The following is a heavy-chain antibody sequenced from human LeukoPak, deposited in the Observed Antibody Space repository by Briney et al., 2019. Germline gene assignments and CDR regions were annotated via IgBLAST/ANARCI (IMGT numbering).Heavy chain of an antibody. J-gene: IGHJ3*02. Sequence: SETLSLTCTVSGGSISSYYWSWIRQPPGKGLEWIGYIYYSGSTYYNPSLKSRVTISVDTSKNQFSLKLSSVTAADTAVYYCARAQTYYYGSGEYAFDIWGQGTMVTVSS. D-gene: IGHD3-10*01. CDR2: IYYSGST. V-gene: IGHV4-59*08. CDR3: ARAQTYYYGSGEYAFDI. CDR1: GGSISSYY.